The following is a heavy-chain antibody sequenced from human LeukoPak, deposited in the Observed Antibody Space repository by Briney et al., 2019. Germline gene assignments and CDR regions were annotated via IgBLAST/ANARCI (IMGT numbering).Heavy chain of an antibody. V-gene: IGHV4-59*01. CDR1: GGSITSYY. CDR2: VSDGGRT. CDR3: ARASTTFDD. D-gene: IGHD1-14*01. Sequence: SETLSLTCTVSGGSITSYYWSWIRQPPGKGLEWIGHVSDGGRTNYSPSLRSRVSISVDTSKNQFSLKLNSVTAADTAVYLCARASTTFDDWGQGTLVTVSS. J-gene: IGHJ4*02.